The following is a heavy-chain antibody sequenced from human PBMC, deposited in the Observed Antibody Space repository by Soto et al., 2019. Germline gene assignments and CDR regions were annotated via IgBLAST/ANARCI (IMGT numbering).Heavy chain of an antibody. CDR3: ARAIAEAGGMIGY. V-gene: IGHV4-39*01. J-gene: IGHJ4*02. Sequence: PSETLSLTCTVSGGSISSSSYYWGWIRQPPGKGLEWIGSIYYSGSTYYNPSLKSRVTISVDTSKNQFSLKLSSVTAADTAVYYRARAIAEAGGMIGYWGQGTLVTVSS. CDR2: IYYSGST. D-gene: IGHD6-19*01. CDR1: GGSISSSSYY.